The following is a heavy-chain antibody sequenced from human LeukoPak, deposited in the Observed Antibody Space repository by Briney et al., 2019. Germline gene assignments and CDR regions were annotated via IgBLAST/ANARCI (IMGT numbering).Heavy chain of an antibody. CDR2: IKQDGSDI. CDR1: GFTFSNYW. D-gene: IGHD5-12*01. V-gene: IGHV3-7*03. Sequence: GGSLRLSCAASGFTFSNYWMSWVRQAPGKGLEWVANIKQDGSDIYYVDSVKGRFTISRDNAKNSLYLQMNSLRAEDTAVYYCAKDLRYGYDLYYYYGMDVWGQGTTVTVSS. J-gene: IGHJ6*02. CDR3: AKDLRYGYDLYYYYGMDV.